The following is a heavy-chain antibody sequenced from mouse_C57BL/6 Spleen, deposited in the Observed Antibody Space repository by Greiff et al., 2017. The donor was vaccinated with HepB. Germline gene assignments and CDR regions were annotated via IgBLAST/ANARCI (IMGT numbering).Heavy chain of an antibody. CDR3: ARQNYSNYLFAY. J-gene: IGHJ3*01. Sequence: VQLQQSGGDLVKPGGSLKLSCAASGFTFSSYGMSWVRQTPDKRLEWVATISSGGSYTYYPDSVKGRFTISRDNAKNTLYLQMSSLKSEDTAMYYCARQNYSNYLFAYWGQGTLVTVSA. D-gene: IGHD2-5*01. CDR2: ISSGGSYT. V-gene: IGHV5-6*01. CDR1: GFTFSSYG.